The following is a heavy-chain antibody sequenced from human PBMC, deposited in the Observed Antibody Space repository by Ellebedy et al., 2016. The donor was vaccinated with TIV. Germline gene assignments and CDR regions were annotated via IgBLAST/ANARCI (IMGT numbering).Heavy chain of an antibody. D-gene: IGHD3-10*01. CDR3: AKEGGQWGYGETFDY. CDR1: GFSFSVYW. Sequence: PGGSLRLSCAASGFSFSVYWMHWVRQAPGKGLDWVSAITDSGGGTFYANSVRGRFTISRDNSKRTLYLQMNSLRVEDTAVYYCAKEGGQWGYGETFDYWGPGVLVTVSS. V-gene: IGHV3-23*01. J-gene: IGHJ4*02. CDR2: ITDSGGGT.